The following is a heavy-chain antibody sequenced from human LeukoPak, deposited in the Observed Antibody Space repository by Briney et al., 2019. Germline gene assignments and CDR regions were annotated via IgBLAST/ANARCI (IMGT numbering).Heavy chain of an antibody. J-gene: IGHJ5*02. D-gene: IGHD6-19*01. CDR2: INPNSGGT. V-gene: IGHV1-2*02. CDR3: AREWKYGSGWYRGNLFDP. CDR1: GYTFTGYY. Sequence: ASVKVSCKASGYTFTGYYMHWVRQAPGQGLEWMGWINPNSGGTSYAQKFQGRVTMTRDTSISTAYMELSRLRSDDTAVYYCAREWKYGSGWYRGNLFDPWGQGTLVTVSS.